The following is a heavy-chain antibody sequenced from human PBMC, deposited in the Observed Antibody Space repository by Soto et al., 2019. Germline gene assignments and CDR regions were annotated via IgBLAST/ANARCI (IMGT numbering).Heavy chain of an antibody. V-gene: IGHV4-59*01. D-gene: IGHD3-10*01. CDR1: GGSISSYY. J-gene: IGHJ4*02. CDR2: IYYSGST. CDR3: ARDPPYGPYFDY. Sequence: PSETLSLTCTVSGGSISSYYWSWIRQPPGKGLEWIGYIYYSGSTNYNPSLKSRVTISVDTSKNQFSLKLSSVTAADTVVYYCARDPPYGPYFDYWGQGTLVTV.